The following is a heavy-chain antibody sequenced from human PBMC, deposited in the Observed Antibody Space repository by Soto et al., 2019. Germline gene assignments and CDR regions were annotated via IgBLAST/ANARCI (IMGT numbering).Heavy chain of an antibody. Sequence: PGESLKISCKGSGYSLTSYWIGWVRQMPGKGLEWMGIIYPGDSDTRYSPSFQGQVTISADKSISTAYLQWSSLKASDTAMYYCAKTQDTAMASYYYYGMDVWGQGTTVTVSS. CDR1: GYSLTSYW. CDR2: IYPGDSDT. J-gene: IGHJ6*02. CDR3: AKTQDTAMASYYYYGMDV. D-gene: IGHD5-18*01. V-gene: IGHV5-51*01.